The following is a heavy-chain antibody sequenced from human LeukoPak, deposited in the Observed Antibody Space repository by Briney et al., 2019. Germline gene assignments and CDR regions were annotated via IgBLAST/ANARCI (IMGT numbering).Heavy chain of an antibody. V-gene: IGHV3-23*01. D-gene: IGHD5-24*01. Sequence: GGSLRLSCAASGFPFRSYAMTWVRQAPGKGLEWVSGISADGCYTYSADSVRRRFTISRDDSKNTLYLHMNSLRAEDTALYYCAKAVEMSRRLFDYWGRGTLVTVSS. CDR3: AKAVEMSRRLFDY. CDR2: ISADGCYT. CDR1: GFPFRSYA. J-gene: IGHJ4*02.